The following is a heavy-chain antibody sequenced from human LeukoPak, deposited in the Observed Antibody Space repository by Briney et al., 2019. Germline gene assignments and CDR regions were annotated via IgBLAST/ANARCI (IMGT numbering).Heavy chain of an antibody. CDR3: ATCGYSSGCSWFDP. CDR1: GFSFISYR. V-gene: IGHV3-7*03. J-gene: IGHJ5*02. CDR2: IKQDGSEK. Sequence: GGSLRLSCAASGFSFISYRMSWVRQAAGKGLEWVANIKQDGSEKYYVDSVKGRFTISRDNSKNTLYLQMNSLRAEDTAVYYCATCGYSSGCSWFDPWGQGTLVTVSS. D-gene: IGHD6-19*01.